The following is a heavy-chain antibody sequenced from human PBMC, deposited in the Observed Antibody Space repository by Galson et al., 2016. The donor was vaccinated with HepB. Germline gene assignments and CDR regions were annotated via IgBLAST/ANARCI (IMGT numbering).Heavy chain of an antibody. CDR2: ISYDGRDK. D-gene: IGHD6-6*01. V-gene: IGHV3-30*03. J-gene: IGHJ6*02. Sequence: SLRLSCAASGFTFSNYGMHWVRQAPGKGLEWVAVISYDGRDKYYADSVKGRFTMSRDNSKNTLFLQVNSLRAEDTALYFCARDRIAAVNVRYHGMDVWGQGTKVTVSS. CDR3: ARDRIAAVNVRYHGMDV. CDR1: GFTFSNYG.